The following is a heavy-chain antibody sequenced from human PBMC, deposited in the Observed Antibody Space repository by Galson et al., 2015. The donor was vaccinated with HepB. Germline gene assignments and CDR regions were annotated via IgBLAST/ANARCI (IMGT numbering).Heavy chain of an antibody. J-gene: IGHJ4*02. CDR1: GYTFTSYH. CDR3: ARGRHLPSIVVVPALMGN. Sequence: SVKVSCKASGYTFTSYHMHWVRQAPGQGLEWMGIINPSGGSTSYAQKFQGRVTMTRDTSTSTVYMELSSLRSEDTAVYYCARGRHLPSIVVVPALMGNWGQGTLVTVSS. D-gene: IGHD2-2*01. V-gene: IGHV1-46*01. CDR2: INPSGGST.